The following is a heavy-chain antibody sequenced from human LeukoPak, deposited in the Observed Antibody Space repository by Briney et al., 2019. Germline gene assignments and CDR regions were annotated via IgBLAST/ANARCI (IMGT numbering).Heavy chain of an antibody. J-gene: IGHJ4*02. CDR1: GYTFTSYA. CDR3: GKGGGYDGSGYYYFLDY. D-gene: IGHD3-22*01. Sequence: ASVKVSCKTSGYTFTSYAMHWVRQAPGQRLEWMGWINAGNGNTKYSQKFQGRVTIIRDTSASTAYMELSSLRSEDTAVYYCGKGGGYDGSGYYYFLDYWGQGTLVTVSS. CDR2: INAGNGNT. V-gene: IGHV1-3*01.